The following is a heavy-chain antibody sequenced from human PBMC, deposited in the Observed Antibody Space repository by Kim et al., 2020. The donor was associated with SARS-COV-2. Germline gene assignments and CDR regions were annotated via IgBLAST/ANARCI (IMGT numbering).Heavy chain of an antibody. Sequence: NDYALSVKSRITINPDTSKNQCSLQLSSMTPEDTAVYYCARAVAGIGNFDYWGQGTLVKVSS. CDR3: ARAVAGIGNFDY. J-gene: IGHJ4*02. D-gene: IGHD6-19*01. V-gene: IGHV6-1*01. CDR2: N.